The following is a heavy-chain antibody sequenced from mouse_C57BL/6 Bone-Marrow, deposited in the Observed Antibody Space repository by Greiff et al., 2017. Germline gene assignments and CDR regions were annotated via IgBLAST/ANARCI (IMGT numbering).Heavy chain of an antibody. Sequence: VQLQQSGAELARPGASVKLSCKASGYTFTSYGISWVKPRTGQGLEWIGEIYPRSGNPYSNEKFKGKATLTADKASRTSYMELRSLTSEGSAVYFCAEMDYTWFAYWGQGTLVTVSA. CDR2: IYPRSGNP. J-gene: IGHJ3*01. D-gene: IGHD2-12*01. CDR3: AEMDYTWFAY. CDR1: GYTFTSYG. V-gene: IGHV1-81*01.